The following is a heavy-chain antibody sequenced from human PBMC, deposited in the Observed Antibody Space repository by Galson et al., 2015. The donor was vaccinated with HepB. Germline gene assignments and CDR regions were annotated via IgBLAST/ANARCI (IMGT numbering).Heavy chain of an antibody. J-gene: IGHJ5*02. V-gene: IGHV1-46*01. CDR1: GYTFTSYY. Sequence: SVKISCKASGYTFTSYYMHWVRQAPGQGLEWMGMINPSGGSTSYAQKFQGRVTMTRDTSTSTVYMELSSLRSEDTAVYYCARDGDYDFWSGSGWFDPWGQGTLVTVSS. CDR3: ARDGDYDFWSGSGWFDP. CDR2: INPSGGST. D-gene: IGHD3-3*01.